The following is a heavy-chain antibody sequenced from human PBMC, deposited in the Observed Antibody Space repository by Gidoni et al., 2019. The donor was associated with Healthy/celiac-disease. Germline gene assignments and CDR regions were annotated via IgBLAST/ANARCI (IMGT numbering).Heavy chain of an antibody. Sequence: GSTYYNPSLKSRVTISVDTSKNQFSLKLSSVTAADTAVYYCAREKKYYYDSSGYFDYWGQGTLVTVSS. CDR3: AREKKYYYDSSGYFDY. D-gene: IGHD3-22*01. J-gene: IGHJ4*02. V-gene: IGHV4-31*02. CDR2: GST.